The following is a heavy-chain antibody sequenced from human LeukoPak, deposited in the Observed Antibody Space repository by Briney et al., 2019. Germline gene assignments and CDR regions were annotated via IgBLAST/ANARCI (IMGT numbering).Heavy chain of an antibody. V-gene: IGHV4-39*07. CDR3: ARLRKGRVRGVNRGQNTKDYFDY. J-gene: IGHJ4*02. CDR1: GGSISSSSYY. Sequence: SETLSLTCTVSGGSISSSSYYWGWIRQPPGKGLEWIGSIYYSGSTYYNPSLKSRVTISVDTSKNQFSLKLSSVTAADTAVYYCARLRKGRVRGVNRGQNTKDYFDYWGQGTLVTVSS. D-gene: IGHD3-10*01. CDR2: IYYSGST.